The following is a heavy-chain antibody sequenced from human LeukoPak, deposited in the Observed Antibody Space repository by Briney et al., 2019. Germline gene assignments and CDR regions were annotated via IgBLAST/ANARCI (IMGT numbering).Heavy chain of an antibody. Sequence: SGGSLRLSCAASGLTVTNAWMNWVRQAPGKGLEWVGRIASKTDGGTTDYAAPVKGRFTISRDDTKNTLFLQMNSLRAEDTAVYYCAIAGEYYGMDVWGQGTTVTVSS. D-gene: IGHD3-10*01. J-gene: IGHJ6*02. CDR3: AIAGEYYGMDV. CDR1: GLTVTNAW. CDR2: IASKTDGGTT. V-gene: IGHV3-15*04.